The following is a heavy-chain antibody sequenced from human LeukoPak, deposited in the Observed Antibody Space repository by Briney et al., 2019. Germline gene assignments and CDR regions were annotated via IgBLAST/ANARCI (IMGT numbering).Heavy chain of an antibody. CDR2: ISGSGSTI. Sequence: QPGGSLRLSCAASGFTFSSYSMNWVRQAPGKGLEWLSYISGSGSTIYYADSVRGRFTISRDNAKNSLYLQMSSLRAEDTALYYCMRRAARWQFDLWGRGTLLTVSS. CDR1: GFTFSSYS. V-gene: IGHV3-48*04. CDR3: MRRAARWQFDL. J-gene: IGHJ2*01. D-gene: IGHD5-24*01.